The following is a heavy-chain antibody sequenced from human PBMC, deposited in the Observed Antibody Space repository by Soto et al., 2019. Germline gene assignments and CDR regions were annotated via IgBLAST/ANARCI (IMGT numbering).Heavy chain of an antibody. CDR2: SRNKANSYTT. Sequence: GGSLRLSCTASGFSLSDHYVDWVRQAPGKGLEWVGRSRNKANSYTTEYAASVRGRFTISRDDSRNSLYLQMDSLKTEDTAVYYCASGGWYVDYWGQGTLVTVSS. CDR1: GFSLSDHY. D-gene: IGHD6-19*01. CDR3: ASGGWYVDY. J-gene: IGHJ4*02. V-gene: IGHV3-72*01.